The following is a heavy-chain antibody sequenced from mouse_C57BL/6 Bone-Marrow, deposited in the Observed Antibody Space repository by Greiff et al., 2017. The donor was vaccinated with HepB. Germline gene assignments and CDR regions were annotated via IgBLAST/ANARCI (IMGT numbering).Heavy chain of an antibody. CDR1: GYTFTSYG. V-gene: IGHV1-81*01. CDR3: ARGGLFAY. J-gene: IGHJ3*01. Sequence: VQLQQSRAELARPGASVKLSCKASGYTFTSYGISWVKQRTGQGLEWIGEIYPRSGNTYYNEKFKGKATLTADKSSSTAYMELRSLTSEDSAVYFCARGGLFAYWGQGTLVTVSA. CDR2: IYPRSGNT. D-gene: IGHD3-3*01.